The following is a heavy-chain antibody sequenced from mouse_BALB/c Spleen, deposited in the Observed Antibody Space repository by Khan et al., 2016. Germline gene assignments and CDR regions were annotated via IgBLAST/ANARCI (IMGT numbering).Heavy chain of an antibody. CDR3: TRADGYYVYTMDY. V-gene: IGHV6-6*02. CDR2: IRLKSNNYAT. J-gene: IGHJ4*01. D-gene: IGHD2-3*01. Sequence: EVKLKESGGGLVQPGGSMKLSCVASGFTFSNYWMNWVRQSPEKGLEWVAEIRLKSNNYATHYAESVNGRLTISRDDSKSSVYLQMNNLRAEDTGIYYSTRADGYYVYTMDYWGQGTSVTVSS. CDR1: GFTFSNYW.